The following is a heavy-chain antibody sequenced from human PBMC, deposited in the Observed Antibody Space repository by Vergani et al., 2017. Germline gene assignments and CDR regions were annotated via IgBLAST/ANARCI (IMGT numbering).Heavy chain of an antibody. CDR2: IWYDGSNK. Sequence: QVQLVESGGGLVKPGGSLRLSCAASGFTFSDFSMSWVRQAPGKGLEWVAVIWYDGSNKYYADSVKGRFTISRDNSKNTLYLEMNSLRAEDTAVYYCVKGRVWYWNYVNSFDNWGQGTLVAVSS. CDR1: GFTFSDFS. J-gene: IGHJ4*02. V-gene: IGHV3-33*06. D-gene: IGHD1-7*01. CDR3: VKGRVWYWNYVNSFDN.